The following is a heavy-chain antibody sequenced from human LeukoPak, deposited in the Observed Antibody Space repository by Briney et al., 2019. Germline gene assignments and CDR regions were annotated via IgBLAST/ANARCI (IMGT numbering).Heavy chain of an antibody. Sequence: GGSLRLSCAASGFTFSSYAMSWVRQAPGKGLEWVSTISTSGGGTYYADSVKGRFTISRDNSKNTLYLQMNSLRAEDTAVYYCARYGQQYVGYGMDVWGQGTTVTVSS. CDR2: ISTSGGGT. V-gene: IGHV3-23*01. D-gene: IGHD4-11*01. CDR3: ARYGQQYVGYGMDV. J-gene: IGHJ6*02. CDR1: GFTFSSYA.